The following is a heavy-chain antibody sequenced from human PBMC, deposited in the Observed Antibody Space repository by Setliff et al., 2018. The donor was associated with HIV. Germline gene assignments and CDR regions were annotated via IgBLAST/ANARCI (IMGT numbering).Heavy chain of an antibody. V-gene: IGHV4-34*01. CDR2: INHSGST. Sequence: SETLSLTCAVYGGSFSGGCWSGIRQSPGKGLEWIGEINHSGSTHYNPPLKSRATISVDTSKNQFSLRLNSVTAADTAVYYCARGATLLPGYSDRWEYFYMDVWGKGTTVTVSS. CDR3: ARGATLLPGYSDRWEYFYMDV. CDR1: GGSFSGGC. J-gene: IGHJ6*03. D-gene: IGHD5-12*01.